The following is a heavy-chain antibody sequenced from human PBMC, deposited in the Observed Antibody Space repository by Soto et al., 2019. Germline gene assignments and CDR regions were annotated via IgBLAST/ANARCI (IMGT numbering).Heavy chain of an antibody. CDR1: GFTFSSYA. CDR2: ISYDGSNK. D-gene: IGHD3-22*01. V-gene: IGHV3-30-3*01. Sequence: PGGSLRLSCAASGFTFSSYAMHWVRQAPGKGLEWVAVISYDGSNKYYADSVKGRFTISRDNSKNTLYLQMNSLRAEDTAVYYCARDEALFYDSSGYYYSVSYAFDIWGQGTMVTVSS. J-gene: IGHJ3*02. CDR3: ARDEALFYDSSGYYYSVSYAFDI.